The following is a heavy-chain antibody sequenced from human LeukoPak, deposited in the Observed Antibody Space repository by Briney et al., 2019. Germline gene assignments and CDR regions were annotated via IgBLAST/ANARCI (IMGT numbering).Heavy chain of an antibody. CDR2: IYHSGST. CDR3: ARGRPRYHGSESYFY. CDR1: GYSISSGYY. Sequence: SETLSLTCTVSGYSISSGYYWGWIRQPPGKGLEWIGRIYHSGSTYYNPSLKSRVTISIDTSKNQFLLKLTSVTAADTAVYYCARGRPRYHGSESYFYWGQGTLVTVSS. D-gene: IGHD3-10*01. V-gene: IGHV4-38-2*02. J-gene: IGHJ4*02.